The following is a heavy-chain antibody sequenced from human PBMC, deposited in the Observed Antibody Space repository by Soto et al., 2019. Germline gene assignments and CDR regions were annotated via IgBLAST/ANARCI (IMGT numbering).Heavy chain of an antibody. CDR1: GFTFSSYG. V-gene: IGHV3-23*01. CDR2: SSATGAGT. CDR3: ARVAY. J-gene: IGHJ4*02. Sequence: PGGSLRLSCAASGFTFSSYGMTWVRQAPGKGLEWVSFSSATGAGTYYADSVKGRFTISRDNSKNTLYPQMTSLRADDTAVYYCARVAYWGPGTQVTVSS.